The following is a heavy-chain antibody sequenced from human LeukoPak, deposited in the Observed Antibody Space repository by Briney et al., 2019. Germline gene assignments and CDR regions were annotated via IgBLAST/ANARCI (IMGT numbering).Heavy chain of an antibody. Sequence: GASVKVSCKASGYTFSSYSINWVRQAPGQGLEWMGWISAYNGNTKYAQNLQGRVTMTTDTSTSTAYMELRSLRSDDTAVYYCARGPLGAAFDSWGQGTLVTVSS. V-gene: IGHV1-18*01. CDR1: GYTFSSYS. CDR3: ARGPLGAAFDS. CDR2: ISAYNGNT. J-gene: IGHJ4*02. D-gene: IGHD3-16*01.